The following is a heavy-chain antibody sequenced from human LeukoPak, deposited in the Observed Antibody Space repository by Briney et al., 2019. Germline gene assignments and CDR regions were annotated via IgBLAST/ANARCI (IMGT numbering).Heavy chain of an antibody. CDR3: ARGDYGSGTYLWGS. D-gene: IGHD3-10*01. Sequence: GGSLRLSCAASGFTFSSYSMNWVRQAPGKGLEWVAFIRYDGSNKYYADSVKGRFTISRDNSKNTLYLQMNSLRAEDTAVYYCARGDYGSGTYLWGSWGQGILVTVSP. J-gene: IGHJ5*02. CDR1: GFTFSSYS. V-gene: IGHV3-30*02. CDR2: IRYDGSNK.